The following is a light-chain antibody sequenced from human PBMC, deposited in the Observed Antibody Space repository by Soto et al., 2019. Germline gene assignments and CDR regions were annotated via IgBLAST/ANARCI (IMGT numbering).Light chain of an antibody. CDR3: QQRGTWPT. CDR1: QSVRRY. CDR2: DTS. J-gene: IGKJ1*01. Sequence: EDVLTQSPATLSLSPGERATLSCRASQSVRRYLAWYQQKPGQAPRLLIYDTSNRATGIPARFTGIGSGTDFSLTISSLEPEDFAVYYCQQRGTWPTFGQGTKVDIK. V-gene: IGKV3-11*01.